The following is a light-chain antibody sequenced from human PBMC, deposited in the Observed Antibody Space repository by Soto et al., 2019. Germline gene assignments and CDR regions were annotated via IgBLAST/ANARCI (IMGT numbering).Light chain of an antibody. CDR3: GTWDSSLSADV. CDR1: SSDIGNNY. V-gene: IGLV1-51*02. Sequence: QSVRTQPPSVSAAPGQKVTISCSGSSSDIGNNYVSWYQHLPGTAPKLLIFETNRRPSGIPDRFSGSKSGTSATLGITGLQTGDEADYYCGTWDSSLSADVFGTGTKVTVL. J-gene: IGLJ1*01. CDR2: ETN.